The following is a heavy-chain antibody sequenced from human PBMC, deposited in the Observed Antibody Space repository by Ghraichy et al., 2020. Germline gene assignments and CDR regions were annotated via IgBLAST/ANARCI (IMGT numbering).Heavy chain of an antibody. D-gene: IGHD5-18*01. CDR2: ISAYNGNT. Sequence: SVKVSCKASGYTFTSYGISWVRQAPGQGLEWMGWISAYNGNTNYAQKLQGRVTMTTDTSTSTAYMELRSLRSDDTAVYYCAMIPRYGWDAFDIWGQGTMVTVSS. CDR3: AMIPRYGWDAFDI. J-gene: IGHJ3*02. CDR1: GYTFTSYG. V-gene: IGHV1-18*01.